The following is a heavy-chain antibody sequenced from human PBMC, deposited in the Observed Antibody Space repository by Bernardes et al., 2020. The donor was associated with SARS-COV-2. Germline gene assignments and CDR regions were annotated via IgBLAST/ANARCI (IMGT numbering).Heavy chain of an antibody. CDR2: INQDGSET. Sequence: GGSLRPSRAAPGFTLSTFLMTWVRQAPGKGLEWGANINQDGSETFYVDSVKGRFTISRDNAKNSLFMEMNTLRAEDTAVYYCARIYSTSSFDFDYWGQGTLVTVSS. V-gene: IGHV3-7*01. J-gene: IGHJ4*02. CDR3: ARIYSTSSFDFDY. CDR1: GFTLSTFL. D-gene: IGHD6-6*01.